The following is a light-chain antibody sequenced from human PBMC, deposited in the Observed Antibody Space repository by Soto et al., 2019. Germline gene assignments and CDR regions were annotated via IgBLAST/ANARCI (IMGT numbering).Light chain of an antibody. CDR2: RNN. CDR1: SSNIGSNY. J-gene: IGLJ2*01. CDR3: AAWDDSLSGPEAGYVV. Sequence: QSVLTQSPSASGTPGQRVTISCSGSSSNIGSNYVYWYQQLPGTAPKLLIYRNNQRPSGVPDRFSGSKSGTSASLAISGLRSEDEADYYCAAWDDSLSGPEAGYVVFGGGTKLTVL. V-gene: IGLV1-47*01.